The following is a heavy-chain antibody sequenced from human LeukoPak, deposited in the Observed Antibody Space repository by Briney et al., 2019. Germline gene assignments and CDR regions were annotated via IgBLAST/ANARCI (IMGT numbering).Heavy chain of an antibody. Sequence: GESLKISCKASGYRFTNYWIGWVRQMPGEGLEWMGAVSPADSDTRYSPSFQGQVTISADESNNTAYLQLTSLKASETAMYYCARQGAELGNFDYWGQGTLVIVSS. J-gene: IGHJ4*02. CDR1: GYRFTNYW. V-gene: IGHV5-51*01. D-gene: IGHD3-16*01. CDR3: ARQGAELGNFDY. CDR2: VSPADSDT.